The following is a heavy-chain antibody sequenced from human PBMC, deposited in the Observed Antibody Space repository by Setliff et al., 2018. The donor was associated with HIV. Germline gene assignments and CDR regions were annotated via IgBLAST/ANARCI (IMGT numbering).Heavy chain of an antibody. J-gene: IGHJ6*03. CDR2: AYYDGST. CDR3: VRADNNGRFYHYMDV. CDR1: GGSFSDYY. Sequence: SETLSLTCGIYGGSFSDYYWTWIRQPPGKKLEWIGRAYYDGSTHYNPSLNSRAIISVDTSKNQCYLKVNSVTPADTAVYFCVRADNNGRFYHYMDVWGKGTTVTVSS. V-gene: IGHV4-34*11. D-gene: IGHD1-1*01.